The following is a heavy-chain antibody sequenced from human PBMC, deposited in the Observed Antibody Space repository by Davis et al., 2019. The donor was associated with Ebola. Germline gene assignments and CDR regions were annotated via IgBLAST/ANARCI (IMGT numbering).Heavy chain of an antibody. Sequence: GESLKISCAASGFTFSTYGMHWVRQAPGKGLEWVAVIWYDGRNQYYADSVKGRFTISRDNSRNTLYLQMNGLRVEDTVIYYCAKDTSNIWFDVWGQGTMVTVSS. CDR2: IWYDGRNQ. J-gene: IGHJ3*01. V-gene: IGHV3-33*06. CDR3: AKDTSNIWFDV. CDR1: GFTFSTYG. D-gene: IGHD1-26*01.